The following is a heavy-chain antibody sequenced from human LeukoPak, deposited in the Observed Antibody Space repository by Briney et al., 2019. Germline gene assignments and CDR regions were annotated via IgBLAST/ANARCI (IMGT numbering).Heavy chain of an antibody. CDR1: GVSITSFY. V-gene: IGHV4-59*08. CDR3: ASTGYCIGGSCYSNYFDH. Sequence: PSETLSLTCTVSGVSITSFYWSWIRQPPGKGLEWIGYIYFSGSTNYNPSLKSRVTVSLDTTKNQVSLKLSFVPAADTAVYYCASTGYCIGGSCYSNYFDHWGQGTLVTVSS. CDR2: IYFSGST. J-gene: IGHJ4*02. D-gene: IGHD2-15*01.